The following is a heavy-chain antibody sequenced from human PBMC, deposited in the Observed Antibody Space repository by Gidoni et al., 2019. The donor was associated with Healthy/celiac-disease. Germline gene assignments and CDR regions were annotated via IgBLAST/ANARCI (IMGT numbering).Heavy chain of an antibody. D-gene: IGHD1-1*01. CDR1: GFTFSSYW. CDR3: AREETLKERYDPETYFDY. V-gene: IGHV3-74*01. J-gene: IGHJ4*02. CDR2: INSDGSST. Sequence: EVQLVESGGGLVQPGGSLRLSCAASGFTFSSYWLHWVRQAPGKGLVWVSRINSDGSSTSYADSVKGRFTISRDNAKNTLYLQMNSLRAEDTAVYYCAREETLKERYDPETYFDYWGQGTLVTVSS.